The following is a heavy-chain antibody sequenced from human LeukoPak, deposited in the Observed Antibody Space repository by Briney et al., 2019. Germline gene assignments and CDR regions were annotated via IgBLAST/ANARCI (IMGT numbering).Heavy chain of an antibody. D-gene: IGHD3-10*01. CDR2: INHSGST. J-gene: IGHJ4*02. V-gene: IGHV4-34*01. CDR1: GGSFSGYY. CDR3: ARGKGLLWFREFTFDY. Sequence: SETLSLTCAVYGGSFSGYYWSWIRQPPGKGLEWIGEINHSGSTNYNPSLKSRVTISVDTSKNQFSLKLSSVTAADTAVYYCARGKGLLWFREFTFDYWGQGILVTVSS.